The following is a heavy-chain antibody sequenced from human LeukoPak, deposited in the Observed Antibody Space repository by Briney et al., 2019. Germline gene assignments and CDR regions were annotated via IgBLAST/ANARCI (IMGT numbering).Heavy chain of an antibody. CDR1: GYTFTGYY. CDR2: INPNSGGT. CDR3: ARPRKRYCDSSGYSLGY. J-gene: IGHJ4*02. Sequence: ASVKVSCKASGYTFTGYYMHWVRQAPGQGLEWMGWINPNSGGTNYAQKFQGRVTMTRGTSISTAYMELSRLRSDDTAVYYCARPRKRYCDSSGYSLGYWGQGTLVTVSS. V-gene: IGHV1-2*02. D-gene: IGHD3-22*01.